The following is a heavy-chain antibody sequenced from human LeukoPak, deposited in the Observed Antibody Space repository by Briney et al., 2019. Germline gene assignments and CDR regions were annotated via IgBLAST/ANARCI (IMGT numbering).Heavy chain of an antibody. CDR1: GGSISSSSYY. J-gene: IGHJ6*02. CDR3: ARRCSSTSCYGDYYYGMDV. V-gene: IGHV4-39*01. CDR2: IYYSGST. D-gene: IGHD2-2*01. Sequence: SETLSLTCTVSGGSISSSSYYWGWIRQPPGKGLEWIESIYYSGSTYYNPSLKSRVTISVDTSKNQFSLKLSSVTAADTAVYYCARRCSSTSCYGDYYYGMDVWGQGTTVTVSS.